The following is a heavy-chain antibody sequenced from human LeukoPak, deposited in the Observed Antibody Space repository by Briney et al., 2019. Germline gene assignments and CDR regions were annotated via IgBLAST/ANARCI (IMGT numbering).Heavy chain of an antibody. CDR1: GYTFTGYY. CDR3: ARDWGYASGTYFCD. CDR2: ISRDGSNK. V-gene: IGHV3-30-3*01. D-gene: IGHD3-10*01. J-gene: IGHJ4*02. Sequence: SCKASGYTFTGYYMHWVRQAPGNGLEWVAVISRDGSNKYYADSVRGRFTISRDNSKDTLYLQMSNLRAEDTALYYCARDWGYASGTYFCDWGQGTLVTVSS.